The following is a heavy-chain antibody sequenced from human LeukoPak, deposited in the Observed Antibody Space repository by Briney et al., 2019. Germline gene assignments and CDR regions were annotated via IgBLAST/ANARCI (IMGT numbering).Heavy chain of an antibody. CDR1: GFTFSSYS. CDR2: ISSSSSYI. V-gene: IGHV3-21*01. J-gene: IGHJ5*02. D-gene: IGHD5-12*01. CDR3: ARNGGYALFGP. Sequence: GGSLRLSCAASGFTFSSYSMNWVRQAPGKGLEWVSSISSSSSYIYYADSVKGRFTISRDNAKNSLYLQMNSLRAEDTAMYYCARNGGYALFGPWGQGTLVTVSS.